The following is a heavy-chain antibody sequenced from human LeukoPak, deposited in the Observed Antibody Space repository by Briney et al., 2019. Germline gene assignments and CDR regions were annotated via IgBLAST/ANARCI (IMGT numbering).Heavy chain of an antibody. J-gene: IGHJ4*02. CDR1: GFSFRTYN. Sequence: GGSLRLSCAASGFSFRTYNMNWVRQAPGKGLEWISFISTTAGAIYYADSVKGRFTISRDNAKSSLSLQMNSLRAEDTAVYYCVRGWGIAVDAIGADFDYWGRGTLVTVSS. CDR2: ISTTAGAI. V-gene: IGHV3-48*04. CDR3: VRGWGIAVDAIGADFDY. D-gene: IGHD6-19*01.